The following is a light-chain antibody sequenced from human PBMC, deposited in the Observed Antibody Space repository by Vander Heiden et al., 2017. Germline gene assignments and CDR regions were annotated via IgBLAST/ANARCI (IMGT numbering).Light chain of an antibody. CDR1: QSISNY. J-gene: IGKJ3*01. CDR2: AAS. CDR3: QQRDSTPFT. Sequence: DIQMTQSPSSLSASVGDRVTITCRASQSISNYLNWYQQKPGRSPKLLIYAASSLQSWVPSRFGGSGSGTDFTLTISRLQPEDFAAYYCQQRDSTPFTFGHGTIVEIK. V-gene: IGKV1-39*01.